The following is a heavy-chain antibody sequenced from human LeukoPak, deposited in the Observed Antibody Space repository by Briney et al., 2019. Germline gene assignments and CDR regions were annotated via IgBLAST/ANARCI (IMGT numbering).Heavy chain of an antibody. CDR2: IYHSGST. J-gene: IGHJ6*03. Sequence: SETLSLTCTVSGYSISSGYYWGWIRQPPGKGLEWIGSIYHSGSTYYNPSLKSRVTISVDTSKNQFSLKLSSVTAADTAVYYCARDRPFWSGDDYYMDVWGKGATVTVSS. CDR3: ARDRPFWSGDDYYMDV. CDR1: GYSISSGYY. V-gene: IGHV4-38-2*02. D-gene: IGHD3-3*01.